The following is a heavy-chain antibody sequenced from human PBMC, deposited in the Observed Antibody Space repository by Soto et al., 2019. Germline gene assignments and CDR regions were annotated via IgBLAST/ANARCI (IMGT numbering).Heavy chain of an antibody. CDR1: GFTFSSYG. Sequence: LRLSCAASGFTFSSYGMHWVRQAPGKGLEWVAVISYDGSNKYYADSVKGRFTISRDNSKNTLYLQMNSLRAEDTAVYYCAREGASLTVSYGMDVWGQGTTVTVSS. CDR2: ISYDGSNK. CDR3: AREGASLTVSYGMDV. V-gene: IGHV3-30*03. J-gene: IGHJ6*02. D-gene: IGHD4-4*01.